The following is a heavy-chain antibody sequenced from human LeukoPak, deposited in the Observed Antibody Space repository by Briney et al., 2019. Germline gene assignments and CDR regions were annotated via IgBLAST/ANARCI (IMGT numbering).Heavy chain of an antibody. CDR1: GGSFSSFS. J-gene: IGHJ4*02. CDR2: IYYSGST. Sequence: PSETLSLTCTVSGGSFSSFSWSWIRQPPGKGLEWIGYIYYSGSTNYNPSLKSRVTISVDTSKNQFSLKLSSVTAADTAVYYCAGDLGRDGYKYWGQGTLVTVSS. D-gene: IGHD5-24*01. V-gene: IGHV4-59*01. CDR3: AGDLGRDGYKY.